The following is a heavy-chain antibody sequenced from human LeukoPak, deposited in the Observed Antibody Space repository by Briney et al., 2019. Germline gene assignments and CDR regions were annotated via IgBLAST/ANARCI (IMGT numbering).Heavy chain of an antibody. Sequence: PGGSLRLSCAASGITFRNYWMSWVRQAPGKGPEWVANINPDGSGQVYVDSVKGRFIISRDNARNSLFLQMNSLTVTDTAVYYCARDSNSGYHPNWGQGTLVTVSS. CDR2: INPDGSGQ. V-gene: IGHV3-7*01. D-gene: IGHD5-12*01. CDR3: ARDSNSGYHPN. J-gene: IGHJ4*02. CDR1: GITFRNYW.